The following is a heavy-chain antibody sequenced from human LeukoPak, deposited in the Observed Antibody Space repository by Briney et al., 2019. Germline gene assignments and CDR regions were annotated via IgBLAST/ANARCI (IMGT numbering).Heavy chain of an antibody. CDR1: GVSFSDYY. V-gene: IGHV4-34*01. D-gene: IGHD4-17*01. Sequence: DPSETLSLTCAVSGVSFSDYYWSWVRQTPGKGLEWIGEINHSGYTNDSPSLKSRVTLSIDTSRKQFSLNLRSVTVADSGIYYCTRMTTGHDYWGQGTLVTVSS. CDR2: INHSGYT. J-gene: IGHJ4*02. CDR3: TRMTTGHDY.